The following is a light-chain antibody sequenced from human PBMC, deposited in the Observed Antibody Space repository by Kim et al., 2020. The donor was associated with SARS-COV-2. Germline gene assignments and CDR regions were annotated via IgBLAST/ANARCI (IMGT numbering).Light chain of an antibody. J-gene: IGLJ2*01. CDR2: DVN. CDR3: SSYAGSNSWI. CDR1: SSDVGYYTY. Sequence: GQSVTISCTGTSSDVGYYTYVSWYQQCPGKAPRLLIYDVNNRPSGIPGRFSGSKSGNTASLTVSGLQAEDEAFYYCSSYAGSNSWIFGGGTKLTVL. V-gene: IGLV2-8*01.